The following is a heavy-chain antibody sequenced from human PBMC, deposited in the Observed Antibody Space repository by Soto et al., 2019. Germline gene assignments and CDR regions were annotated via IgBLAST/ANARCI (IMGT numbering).Heavy chain of an antibody. CDR2: IDPNNGGT. J-gene: IGHJ4*02. D-gene: IGHD2-15*01. V-gene: IGHV1-2*04. CDR1: GYTFTGYY. CDR3: ATGYCGDGSCYSLFDY. Sequence: QVQLVQSGAEVKKPGASVKVSCKASGYTFTGYYMHWVRQAPGQGLEWMGWIDPNNGGTNYAQKFQGWVTMTRDTSITTAYMELNRLRSDDPAVYYCATGYCGDGSCYSLFDYWGQGTLVTVSS.